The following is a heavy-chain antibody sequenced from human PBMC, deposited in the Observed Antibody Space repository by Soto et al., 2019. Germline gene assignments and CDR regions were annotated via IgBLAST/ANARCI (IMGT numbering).Heavy chain of an antibody. CDR2: IYYSGST. Sequence: QVQLQESGPGLVKPSQTLSLTCTVSGGSISSGGYYWSWIRQHPGKGLEWIGYIYYSGSTYYNPSLKSRLTIPVYTSKYHLSLKLSSVTAADTAVYYCARDSGYSYGYRYYYYGMDVWGQGTTVTVSS. CDR1: GGSISSGGYY. V-gene: IGHV4-31*03. D-gene: IGHD5-18*01. CDR3: ARDSGYSYGYRYYYYGMDV. J-gene: IGHJ6*02.